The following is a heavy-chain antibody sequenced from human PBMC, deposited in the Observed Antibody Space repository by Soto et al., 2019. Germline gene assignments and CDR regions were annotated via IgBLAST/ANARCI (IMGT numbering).Heavy chain of an antibody. V-gene: IGHV1-69*13. CDR2: IIPIFATA. J-gene: IGHJ6*02. CDR3: ARASGYDSDYYYYGMDV. D-gene: IGHD5-12*01. CDR1: GGTFSSYA. Sequence: SVKVSCKASGGTFSSYAISWVRQAPGQGLEWMGGIIPIFATANYAQKFQGRVTITADESTSTAYMELSSLRSEDTAVYYCARASGYDSDYYYYGMDVWGQGTTVTVSS.